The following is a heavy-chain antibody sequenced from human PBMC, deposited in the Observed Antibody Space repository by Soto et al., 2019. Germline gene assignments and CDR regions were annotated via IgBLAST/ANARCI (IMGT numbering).Heavy chain of an antibody. V-gene: IGHV1-18*04. J-gene: IGHJ6*02. Sequence: ASVKVSCKASGYTFTSYGISWVRQAPGQGLEWMGWISAYNGNTNYAQKLQGRVTMTTDTSTSKAYMELRSLRSDDPAVYYCARGGYCSSPSCYNYSYYGMDVWGQGTTVTVSS. CDR1: GYTFTSYG. D-gene: IGHD2-2*01. CDR2: ISAYNGNT. CDR3: ARGGYCSSPSCYNYSYYGMDV.